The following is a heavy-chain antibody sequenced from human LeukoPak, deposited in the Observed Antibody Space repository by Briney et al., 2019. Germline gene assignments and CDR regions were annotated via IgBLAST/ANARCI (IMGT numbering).Heavy chain of an antibody. CDR3: AGTYKYYYGSGTYYTFDP. V-gene: IGHV4-4*07. CDR1: GGSISSYY. D-gene: IGHD3-10*01. Sequence: PSETLSLTCTVSGGSISSYYWSWLRQPAGKGLEWIGRISTSGSTNYNPSLKSRVTMSVDTSKNQFSLKLSSVTAADTAVYYCAGTYKYYYGSGTYYTFDPWGQGTLVTVSS. J-gene: IGHJ5*02. CDR2: ISTSGST.